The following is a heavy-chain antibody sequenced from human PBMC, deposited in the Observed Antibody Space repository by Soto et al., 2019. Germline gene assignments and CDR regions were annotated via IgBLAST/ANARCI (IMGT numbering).Heavy chain of an antibody. D-gene: IGHD6-19*01. V-gene: IGHV1-3*01. Sequence: ASVKVSCKTSGYTFTKYAIQWVRQAPGQRLEWMGWINAGDGNTRYSQKFQGRVTITRDATATTAYMELRSLISEDTAVYYCARAQWSNGYYYFDYWGQGALVTVSS. CDR1: GYTFTKYA. J-gene: IGHJ4*02. CDR2: INAGDGNT. CDR3: ARAQWSNGYYYFDY.